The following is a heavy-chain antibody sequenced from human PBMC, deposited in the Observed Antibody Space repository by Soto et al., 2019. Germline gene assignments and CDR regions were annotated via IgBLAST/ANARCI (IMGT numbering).Heavy chain of an antibody. CDR3: ARDQFLTGVREYYFDY. D-gene: IGHD3-10*01. Sequence: QVQLVQSGAEVKKPGSSVKVSCKASGGTFSSYTISWVRQAPGQGLEWMGRIIRILGIANYAQKFQGRVTITADKSTSTAYMELSSLRSEDTAVYYCARDQFLTGVREYYFDYWGQGTLVTVSS. CDR1: GGTFSSYT. J-gene: IGHJ4*02. CDR2: IIRILGIA. V-gene: IGHV1-69*08.